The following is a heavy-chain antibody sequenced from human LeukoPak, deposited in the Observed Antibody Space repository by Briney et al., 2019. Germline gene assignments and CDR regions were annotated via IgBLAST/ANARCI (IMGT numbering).Heavy chain of an antibody. J-gene: IGHJ4*02. V-gene: IGHV3-48*03. CDR3: LSKKGIAEDY. Sequence: LAGGSLILSCAASGFTFSSYEMNWVRQAPGKGLEWVSYTSSSGGTIYYADSVKGRFTISRDYAKNSLYLQMNSLRAEDTGVYYCLSKKGIAEDYWGQGTLVTVSS. CDR1: GFTFSSYE. D-gene: IGHD6-13*01. CDR2: TSSSGGTI.